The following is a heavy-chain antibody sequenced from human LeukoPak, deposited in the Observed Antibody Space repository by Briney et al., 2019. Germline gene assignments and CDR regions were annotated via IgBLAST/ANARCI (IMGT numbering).Heavy chain of an antibody. V-gene: IGHV3-74*01. CDR1: GFTFSSYW. J-gene: IGHJ4*02. D-gene: IGHD6-19*01. Sequence: PGGTLRLSCAASGFTFSSYWMHWVRQVPGKGPVWVSRTNSDESSTSYADSVKGRFTISRDNSKNTLYLQMNSLRAEDTAVYYCAKDLISSSGWYALFDYWGQGTLVTVSS. CDR3: AKDLISSSGWYALFDY. CDR2: TNSDESST.